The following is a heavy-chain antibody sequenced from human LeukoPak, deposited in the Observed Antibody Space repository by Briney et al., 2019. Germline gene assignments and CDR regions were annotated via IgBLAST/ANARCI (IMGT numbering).Heavy chain of an antibody. V-gene: IGHV4-61*10. CDR3: ARGTEGYSSSWSFDY. J-gene: IGHJ4*02. Sequence: SETLSLTCTVSGGSISSGSDYWSWIRQPAGKGLEWIGRIDSSGSTSYNPSLKSRVTISVDTSKNQFSLKLSSVTAADTAVYYCARGTEGYSSSWSFDYWGQGTLVTVSS. CDR2: IDSSGST. CDR1: GGSISSGSDY. D-gene: IGHD6-13*01.